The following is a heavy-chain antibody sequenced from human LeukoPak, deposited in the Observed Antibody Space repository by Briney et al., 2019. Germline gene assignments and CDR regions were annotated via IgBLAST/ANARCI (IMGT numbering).Heavy chain of an antibody. D-gene: IGHD6-13*01. Sequence: EASVKVSCKASGGTFSSYAISWVRQAPGQGLEWMGGIIPIFGTANYAQKFQGRVTITTDESTSTAYMELSSLRSEDTAVYYCAVAAAATHYYYYMDVWGKGTTVTVSS. CDR1: GGTFSSYA. CDR2: IIPIFGTA. CDR3: AVAAAATHYYYYMDV. J-gene: IGHJ6*03. V-gene: IGHV1-69*05.